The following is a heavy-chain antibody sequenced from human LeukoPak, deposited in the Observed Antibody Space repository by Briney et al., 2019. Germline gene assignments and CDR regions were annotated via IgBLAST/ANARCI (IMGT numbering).Heavy chain of an antibody. Sequence: SETLSLTCAVYGGSFSGYYWSWIRQPPGKGLEWIGEINHSGSTNYNLSLKSRVTIPVDTSKNQFSLKLSSVTAADTAVYYCASGSYTWFGYWGQGTLVTVSS. CDR3: ASGSYTWFGY. D-gene: IGHD2-2*02. V-gene: IGHV4-34*01. CDR2: INHSGST. CDR1: GGSFSGYY. J-gene: IGHJ4*02.